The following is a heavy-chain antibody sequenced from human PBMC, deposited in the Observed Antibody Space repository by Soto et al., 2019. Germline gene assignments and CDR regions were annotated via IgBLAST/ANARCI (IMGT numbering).Heavy chain of an antibody. J-gene: IGHJ6*02. CDR1: GFTISSTYS. CDR3: ARVTMVIRDSDHFGVDV. V-gene: IGHV4-38-2*02. D-gene: IGHD4-17*01. Sequence: SETLSLTCLVSGFTISSTYSWGWIRQPPGKGLEWIGSISHSGTTSYSPSLTSRVSISVDTSKNQVSLKLTSVTAADTAVYFCARVTMVIRDSDHFGVDVWGHGTTVTVSS. CDR2: ISHSGTT.